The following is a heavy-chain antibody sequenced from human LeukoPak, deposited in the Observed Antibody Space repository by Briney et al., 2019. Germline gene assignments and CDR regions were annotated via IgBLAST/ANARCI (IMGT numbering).Heavy chain of an antibody. D-gene: IGHD5-18*01. CDR2: ISYDGSNK. V-gene: IGHV3-30-3*01. J-gene: IGHJ4*02. CDR3: ARDSDTAMAQGIDY. Sequence: GGSLRLSCAASGFMFSSNWMSWVRLAPGKGLEWVAVISYDGSNKYYADSVKGRFTISRDNSKNTLYLQMNSLRAEDTAVYYCARDSDTAMAQGIDYWGQGTLVTVSS. CDR1: GFMFSSNW.